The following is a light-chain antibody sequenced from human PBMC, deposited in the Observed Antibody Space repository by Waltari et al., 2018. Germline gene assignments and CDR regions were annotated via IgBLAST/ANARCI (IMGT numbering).Light chain of an antibody. Sequence: QSALTQPASVSGSPGQSITISCTRTSSDIGGYNYVSWYQQHPGNAPKLMIYDVSNRPSGVSDRFSGSKSGNTAALTISGLQAEDEADYYCSAFRASGTAYYVFGSGTQVTV. CDR3: SAFRASGTAYYV. CDR2: DVS. V-gene: IGLV2-14*03. J-gene: IGLJ1*01. CDR1: SSDIGGYNY.